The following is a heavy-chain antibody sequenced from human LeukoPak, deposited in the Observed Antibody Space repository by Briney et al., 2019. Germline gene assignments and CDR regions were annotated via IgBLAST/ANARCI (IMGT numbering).Heavy chain of an antibody. CDR2: IYYSGST. J-gene: IGHJ4*02. V-gene: IGHV4-59*08. CDR3: ARQRPEQWLIPYYFDY. D-gene: IGHD6-19*01. CDR1: GGSINSYY. Sequence: SETLSLTCAVSGGSINSYYWTWIRQPPGKGLEWIGYIYYSGSTNYNPSLKSRVTIAVDTSRNQFSLKLSSVTAADTAVYYCARQRPEQWLIPYYFDYWGQGTLVSVSS.